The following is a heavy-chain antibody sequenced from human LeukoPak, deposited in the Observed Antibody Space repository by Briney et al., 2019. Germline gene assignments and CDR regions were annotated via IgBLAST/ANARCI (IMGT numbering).Heavy chain of an antibody. CDR1: GFTFSSYW. CDR2: IKQDGSEK. CDR3: ARDPTTYGSGSYYYYFDY. D-gene: IGHD3-10*01. J-gene: IGHJ4*02. Sequence: GGSLRLSCAASGFTFSSYWMSWVRQAPGKGLEWVANIKQDGSEKYYADSVKGRFTISRDNAKNSLYLQMNSLRAEDTAVYYCARDPTTYGSGSYYYYFDYWGQGTLVTVSS. V-gene: IGHV3-7*01.